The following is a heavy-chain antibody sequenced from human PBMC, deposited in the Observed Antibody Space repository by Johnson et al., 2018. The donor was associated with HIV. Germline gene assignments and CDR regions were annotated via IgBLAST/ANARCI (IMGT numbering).Heavy chain of an antibody. CDR3: ASLVGSSSGEAFDI. CDR1: GFTFSSYW. Sequence: VQLVESGGGVVQPGRSLRLSCAASGFTFSSYWMHWVRQAPGKGLVWVSRLNSDGSSTSYADSVKGRFTISRDNAKNSLYLQMNSLRAEDTAVYYCASLVGSSSGEAFDIWGQGTMVTVSS. J-gene: IGHJ3*02. CDR2: LNSDGSST. D-gene: IGHD6-6*01. V-gene: IGHV3-74*02.